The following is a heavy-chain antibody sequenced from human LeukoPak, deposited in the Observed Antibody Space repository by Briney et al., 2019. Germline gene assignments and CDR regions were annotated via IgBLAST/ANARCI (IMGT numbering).Heavy chain of an antibody. V-gene: IGHV3-23*01. CDR3: AKHTGFADYYGMDV. J-gene: IGHJ6*02. D-gene: IGHD2-8*02. CDR2: ISGSGGST. Sequence: GGSLRLSCVVSGIKLSNYGMSWVRQAPGKGLEWVSAISGSGGSTYYADSVKGRFTISRDNSKNTLYLQMNSLRAEDTAVYYCAKHTGFADYYGMDVWGQGTTVTVSS. CDR1: GIKLSNYG.